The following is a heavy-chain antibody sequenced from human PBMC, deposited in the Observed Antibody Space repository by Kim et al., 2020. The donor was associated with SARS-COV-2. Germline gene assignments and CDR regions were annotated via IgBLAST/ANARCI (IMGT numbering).Heavy chain of an antibody. CDR2: INSDGGTT. D-gene: IGHD1-26*01. CDR1: GFTFSSYW. Sequence: GGSLRLSCVASGFTFSSYWMHWVRQAPGKGLVWVSRINSDGGTTSYADSVKGRFTISRDNAKSTLYLQMNSLRAEDTAVHYCASRRYTGTYYYFDYWGQGTLVTVSS. J-gene: IGHJ4*02. CDR3: ASRRYTGTYYYFDY. V-gene: IGHV3-74*01.